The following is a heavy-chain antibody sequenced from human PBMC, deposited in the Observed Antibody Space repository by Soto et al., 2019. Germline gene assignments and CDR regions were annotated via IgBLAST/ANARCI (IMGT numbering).Heavy chain of an antibody. CDR3: ARVQTYYDILTGYFNQYYFDY. CDR1: GGSISSYY. V-gene: IGHV4-59*01. Sequence: SETLSLTCTVSGGSISSYYWSWIRQPPGKGLEWIGYIYYSGSTNYNPSLKSRVTISVDTSKNQFSLKLSSVTAADTAVYYCARVQTYYDILTGYFNQYYFDYWGQGTLVTVS. J-gene: IGHJ4*02. D-gene: IGHD3-9*01. CDR2: IYYSGST.